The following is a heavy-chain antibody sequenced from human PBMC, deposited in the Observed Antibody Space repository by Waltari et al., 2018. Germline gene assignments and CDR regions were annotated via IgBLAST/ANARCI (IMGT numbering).Heavy chain of an antibody. CDR3: ARGGTVDSSWYDH. Sequence: EVQLVETGGGLIQPGGSLKLSCAASGFSVTYNYMSWFRQAPGKGLEGVSVVFSGDRTYYADAVKGRFISSRDKSTNTLYLQMNSLTVEDTALYYCARGGTVDSSWYDHWGQGTLVRVSS. D-gene: IGHD4-4*01. J-gene: IGHJ5*02. V-gene: IGHV3-53*02. CDR1: GFSVTYNY. CDR2: VFSGDRT.